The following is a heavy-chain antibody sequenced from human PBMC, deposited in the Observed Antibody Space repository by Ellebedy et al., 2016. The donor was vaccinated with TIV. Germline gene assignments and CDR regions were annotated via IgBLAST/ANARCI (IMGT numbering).Heavy chain of an antibody. J-gene: IGHJ4*02. D-gene: IGHD2/OR15-2a*01. V-gene: IGHV3-23*01. CDR1: GFTFTNYW. Sequence: GESLKISCAASGFTFTNYWLHWVRQVPGKGLEWVAGISGSGSVTYYPDLSRGRFTISRDNFENSVFLHMNNLRTEDTAIYYCAKDVLYPSRRAAAYHWGQGILVTVSS. CDR2: ISGSGSVT. CDR3: AKDVLYPSRRAAAYH.